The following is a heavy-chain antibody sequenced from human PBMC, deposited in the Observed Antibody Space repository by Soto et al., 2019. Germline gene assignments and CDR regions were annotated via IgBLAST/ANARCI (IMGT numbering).Heavy chain of an antibody. V-gene: IGHV4-31*03. Sequence: SETLSLTCTVSGGSISSGGYYWSWIRQHPGKGLEWIGYIYYSGSTYYNPSLKSRVTISVDTSKNQFSLKLSSVTAADTAMYYCARWACSSTSCYYYGMDVWGKGTTVTVSS. CDR1: GGSISSGGYY. CDR2: IYYSGST. J-gene: IGHJ6*04. D-gene: IGHD2-2*01. CDR3: ARWACSSTSCYYYGMDV.